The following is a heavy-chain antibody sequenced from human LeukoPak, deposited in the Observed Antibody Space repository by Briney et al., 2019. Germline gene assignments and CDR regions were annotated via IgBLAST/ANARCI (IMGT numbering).Heavy chain of an antibody. Sequence: ASVKVSCKASGYTFTSYYMHWVRQAPGQGPEWMGIINPGGGSTSYAQKFQGRVTMTRDTSTSTVYMELSSLRSEDTAVYYCARDGYYYDSSGYWDLPNYNWFDPWGQGTLVTVSS. V-gene: IGHV1-46*01. D-gene: IGHD3-22*01. CDR3: ARDGYYYDSSGYWDLPNYNWFDP. CDR1: GYTFTSYY. CDR2: INPGGGST. J-gene: IGHJ5*02.